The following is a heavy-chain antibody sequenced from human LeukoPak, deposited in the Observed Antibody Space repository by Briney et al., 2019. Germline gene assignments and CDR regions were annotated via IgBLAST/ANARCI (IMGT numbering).Heavy chain of an antibody. V-gene: IGHV1-2*02. CDR2: IDPYTGNT. CDR1: GYNFVGYY. Sequence: GASVKVSCKASGYNFVGYYLHWVRQAPGQGLEWMVWIDPYTGNTHYAQKFQGRITVTRDTSLSTTYMELNWLTSDDTALYYCAREYSASEHWGQGTLVTVSS. CDR3: AREYSASEH. J-gene: IGHJ1*01. D-gene: IGHD5-12*01.